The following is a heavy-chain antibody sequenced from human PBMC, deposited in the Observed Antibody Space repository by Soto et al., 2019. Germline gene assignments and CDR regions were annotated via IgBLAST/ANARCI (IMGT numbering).Heavy chain of an antibody. J-gene: IGHJ4*02. CDR2: INPNSGGT. CDR1: GYTFTGYY. CDR3: ARNAGYYDIIYFDY. D-gene: IGHD3-9*01. V-gene: IGHV1-2*02. Sequence: GAAVKVSCRASGYTFTGYYMHWVRQAPGQGLEWMGWINPNSGGTNYAQKFQGRVTMTRDTSISTAYMELSRLRSDDTAVYYCARNAGYYDIIYFDYWGQGTLVTVSS.